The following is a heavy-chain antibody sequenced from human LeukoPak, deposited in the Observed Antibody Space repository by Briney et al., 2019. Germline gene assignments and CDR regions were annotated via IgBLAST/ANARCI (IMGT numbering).Heavy chain of an antibody. D-gene: IGHD2-15*01. CDR2: ISPDKGNT. J-gene: IGHJ4*02. V-gene: IGHV1-18*01. Sequence: GASVKVSCKASGYTFTTHGISWLRQAPGQGLEWVGWISPDKGNTDYAQKFRDRVTMTTDRSTSTTYMELRNLRSDDTAVYYCARDWGSERIIADSWGQGTLVTVSS. CDR3: ARDWGSERIIADS. CDR1: GYTFTTHG.